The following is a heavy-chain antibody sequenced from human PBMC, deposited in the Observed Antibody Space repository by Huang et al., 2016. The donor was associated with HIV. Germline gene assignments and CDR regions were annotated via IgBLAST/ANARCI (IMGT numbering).Heavy chain of an antibody. V-gene: IGHV4-39*01. CDR2: IYYSGRT. D-gene: IGHD6-19*01. CDR3: ARHPVAGFYFDF. CDR1: GASISGTSYY. J-gene: IGHJ4*02. Sequence: QLQLQESGPGLVKPSGTLSLSCTVSGASISGTSYYWGWIRQPPGKGLGWIGSIYYSGRTYYNPSLKSRVSVSVDASRNQFSLNLSSMTAADTAVYYCARHPVAGFYFDFWGQGTLVTVSS.